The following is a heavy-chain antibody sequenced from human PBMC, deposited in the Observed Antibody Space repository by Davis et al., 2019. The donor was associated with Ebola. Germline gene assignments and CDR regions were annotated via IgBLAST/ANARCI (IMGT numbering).Heavy chain of an antibody. CDR2: IYYSGST. J-gene: IGHJ4*02. V-gene: IGHV4-39*01. D-gene: IGHD3-22*01. CDR3: ARGGLWRYDSSGYYSY. Sequence: SETLSLTCTVSGASISSSNYYWGWIRQPPGKGLEWIGTIYYSGSTYYNPSLKTRVTISVDTSKNQFSLKLSSVTAADTAVYYCARGGLWRYDSSGYYSYWGQGTLVTVSS. CDR1: GASISSSNYY.